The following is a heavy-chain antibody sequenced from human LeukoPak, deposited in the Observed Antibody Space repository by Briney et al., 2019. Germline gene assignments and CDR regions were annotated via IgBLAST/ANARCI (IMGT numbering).Heavy chain of an antibody. D-gene: IGHD1-14*01. CDR2: IWYDGSNK. V-gene: IGHV3-33*01. J-gene: IGHJ6*02. CDR1: GFTVSSYG. CDR3: ATTTFLVRYGMDV. Sequence: GGSLRLSCAASGFTVSSYGMHWVRQAPGKGLEWVAVIWYDGSNKYYADSVKGRFTISRDNSKNTLYLQMNSLRAEDTAVYYCATTTFLVRYGMDVWGQGTTVTVSS.